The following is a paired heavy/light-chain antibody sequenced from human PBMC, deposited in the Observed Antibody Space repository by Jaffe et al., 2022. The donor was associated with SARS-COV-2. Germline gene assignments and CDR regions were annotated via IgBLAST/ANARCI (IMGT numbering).Heavy chain of an antibody. CDR3: ARLEHDTDGYYRAFDI. J-gene: IGHJ3*02. CDR1: GFTFSRFW. V-gene: IGHV3-7*03. CDR2: IKQDGSDK. D-gene: IGHD3-22*01. Sequence: EVELVESGGGLVQPGGSLRLSCAASGFTFSRFWMSWIRQAPGKGLEWVANIKQDGSDKFYVGSVRGRFSISRDNAKNSLYLQMNSLRAEDTAVYHCARLEHDTDGYYRAFDIWGQGTMVTVSS.
Light chain of an antibody. Sequence: DIVMTQTPLSSPVTLGQPASISCRSSQSLVHSDGNTYLSWLQQRPGQPPRLLIYKISNRLSGVPDRFSGSGAGTDFTLRISRVEAEDVGVYYCMQATQWYTFGQGTKLEIK. CDR2: KIS. J-gene: IGKJ2*01. CDR1: QSLVHSDGNTY. CDR3: MQATQWYT. V-gene: IGKV2-24*01.